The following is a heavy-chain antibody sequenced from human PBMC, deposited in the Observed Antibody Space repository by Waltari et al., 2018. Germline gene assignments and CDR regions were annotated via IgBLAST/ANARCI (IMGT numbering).Heavy chain of an antibody. CDR1: GGSISSHY. Sequence: QVQLQESGPGLVKPSETLSLTCTVSGGSISSHYWSWIRQPPGKGLAWIWYIYYSGSTNYTPSLSRRVTISVDTSKNQFSLKLSSVTAADTAVYYCARGGRIAARLGWFDPWGQGTLVTVSS. D-gene: IGHD6-6*01. J-gene: IGHJ5*02. CDR2: IYYSGST. V-gene: IGHV4-59*11. CDR3: ARGGRIAARLGWFDP.